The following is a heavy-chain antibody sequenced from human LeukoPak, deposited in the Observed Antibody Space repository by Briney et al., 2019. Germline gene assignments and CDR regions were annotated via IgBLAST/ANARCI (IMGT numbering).Heavy chain of an antibody. D-gene: IGHD5-18*01. Sequence: PSETLSLTCTVSGGSISSSSYYWGWIRQPPGKGLEWIGSIYYSGSTYYNPSLKSRVTLSVDTSKNQFSLKLSSVTAADTAVYYCARRRPRGYGYDYWGQGTLVTVSS. J-gene: IGHJ4*02. CDR1: GGSISSSSYY. CDR3: ARRRPRGYGYDY. CDR2: IYYSGST. V-gene: IGHV4-39*01.